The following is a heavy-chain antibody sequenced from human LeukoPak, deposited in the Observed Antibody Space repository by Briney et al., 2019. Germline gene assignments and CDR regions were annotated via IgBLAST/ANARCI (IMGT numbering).Heavy chain of an antibody. CDR1: GGSISSYY. Sequence: SETLSLTCTVSGGSISSYYWSWIRQPAGKGLEWIGRIYTSGSTNYNPSLKSRVTMSVDTSKNQFSLKPSSVTAADTAVYYCARDSYYYGSGSYSFIWFDPWGQGTLVTVSS. CDR2: IYTSGST. CDR3: ARDSYYYGSGSYSFIWFDP. D-gene: IGHD3-10*01. V-gene: IGHV4-4*07. J-gene: IGHJ5*02.